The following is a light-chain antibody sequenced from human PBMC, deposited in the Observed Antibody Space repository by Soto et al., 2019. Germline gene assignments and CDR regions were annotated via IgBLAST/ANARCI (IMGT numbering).Light chain of an antibody. CDR1: QRIDTS. Sequence: EIVLTQSPATLSLSPGERATLSCRASQRIDTSLAWYQQRPGQAPRLLIYDASNRATGIPARFSGSGSGTDFTLTISSLEPEDFAVYYCQQYDNWPRTFGQGTKVDIK. CDR2: DAS. CDR3: QQYDNWPRT. J-gene: IGKJ1*01. V-gene: IGKV3-11*01.